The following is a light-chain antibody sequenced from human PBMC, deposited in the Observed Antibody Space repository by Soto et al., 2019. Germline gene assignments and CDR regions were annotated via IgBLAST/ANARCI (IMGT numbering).Light chain of an antibody. CDR2: GAS. V-gene: IGKV3-15*01. J-gene: IGKJ5*01. Sequence: ELVMTPSPDTLFVSLGEVATLSCRASQSVSSHLAWYQHKPGQAPRLLIYGASTRASGIPARFSGSGSETDFTLTISSLQSEDSAVYYCQQYHNWPLITFGQGTRLEI. CDR3: QQYHNWPLIT. CDR1: QSVSSH.